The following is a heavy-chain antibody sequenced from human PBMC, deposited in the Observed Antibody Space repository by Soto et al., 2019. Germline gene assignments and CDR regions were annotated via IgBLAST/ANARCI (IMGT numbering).Heavy chain of an antibody. V-gene: IGHV3-33*01. J-gene: IGHJ4*02. CDR3: ARDDGYSDNGLDY. Sequence: QVQLVESGGGVVQPGRSLKLSCEATGFSFSRHGMHWVRQAPGKGLEWLAVILSDGSAEEYAGSVQGRFTISRDNSKNVLYLEMNNLRAEDTSVYYCARDDGYSDNGLDYWGRGVLVTVSS. CDR1: GFSFSRHG. CDR2: ILSDGSAE. D-gene: IGHD2-15*01.